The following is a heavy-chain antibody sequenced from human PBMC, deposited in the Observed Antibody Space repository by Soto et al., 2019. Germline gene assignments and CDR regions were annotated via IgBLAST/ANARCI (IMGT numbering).Heavy chain of an antibody. Sequence: QLQLQESGSGLVKPSQTLSLTCAVSGGSISSGGYSWSWIRQPPGKGLEWIGYIYHSGSTYYNPSLKSRVTRSVDRSKNQFSLKLSSVTAADTAVYYCARNFCSGGSCYADAFDIWGQGTMVTVSS. CDR1: GGSISSGGYS. D-gene: IGHD2-15*01. J-gene: IGHJ3*02. CDR2: IYHSGST. V-gene: IGHV4-30-2*01. CDR3: ARNFCSGGSCYADAFDI.